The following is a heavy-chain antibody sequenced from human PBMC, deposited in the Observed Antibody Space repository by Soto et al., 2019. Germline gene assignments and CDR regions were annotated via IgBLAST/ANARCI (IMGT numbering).Heavy chain of an antibody. D-gene: IGHD5-18*01. V-gene: IGHV3-30*18. J-gene: IGHJ4*02. CDR2: ISYDGSNK. CDR1: GFTFGSYG. Sequence: QVQLVESGGGVVQPGRSLRLSCAASGFTFGSYGMHWVRQAPGKGLEWVAVISYDGSNKYYADSVKGRFTISRDNSKNTLYLQMNSLRAEDTAVYYCAKATGYSYGSFDYWGQGTLVTVSS. CDR3: AKATGYSYGSFDY.